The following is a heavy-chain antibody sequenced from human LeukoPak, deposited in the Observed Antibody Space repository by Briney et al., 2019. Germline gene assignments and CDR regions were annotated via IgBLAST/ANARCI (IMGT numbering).Heavy chain of an antibody. V-gene: IGHV1-46*01. D-gene: IGHD3-22*01. J-gene: IGHJ4*02. CDR2: INPSGGST. CDR1: GYTFTSYY. CDR3: ARDWDYYDSSGYYSLPYIY. Sequence: GASVKVSCKASGYTFTSYYMHWVRQAPGQGLEWMGIINPSGGSTSYAQKFQGRVTMTRDTSTSTVYMELSSLRSGDTAVYYCARDWDYYDSSGYYSLPYIYWGQGTLVTVSS.